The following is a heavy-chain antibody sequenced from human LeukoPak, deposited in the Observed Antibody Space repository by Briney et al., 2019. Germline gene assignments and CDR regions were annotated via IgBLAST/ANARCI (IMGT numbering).Heavy chain of an antibody. V-gene: IGHV4-30-2*01. Sequence: PSETLSLTCTVSGGSISSGGYYWSWIRQPPGKGLEWIGYIYHSGSTYYNPSLKSRVTISVDRSKNQFSLKLSSVTAADTAVYYCARVRFLGLWEYYFDYWGQGTLVTVSS. CDR3: ARVRFLGLWEYYFDY. J-gene: IGHJ4*02. CDR1: GGSISSGGYY. D-gene: IGHD3-3*01. CDR2: IYHSGST.